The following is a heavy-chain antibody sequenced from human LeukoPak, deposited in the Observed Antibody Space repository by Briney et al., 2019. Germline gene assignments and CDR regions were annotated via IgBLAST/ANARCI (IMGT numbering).Heavy chain of an antibody. CDR3: ARMDGYNYGIGGRFDP. D-gene: IGHD5-24*01. CDR2: IIPILGIA. V-gene: IGHV1-69*02. J-gene: IGHJ5*02. Sequence: ASVKVSCKASGGTFISYTISWVGQAPGQGLEWMGRIIPILGIANYAQKFQGRVTITADKSTSTAYMELSSLRSEDTAVYYCARMDGYNYGIGGRFDPWGQGTLVTVSS. CDR1: GGTFISYT.